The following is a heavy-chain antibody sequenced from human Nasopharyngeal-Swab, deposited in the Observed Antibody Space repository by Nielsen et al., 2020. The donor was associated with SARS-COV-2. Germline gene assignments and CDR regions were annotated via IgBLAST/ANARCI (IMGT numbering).Heavy chain of an antibody. CDR2: ISWDGGST. Sequence: GESLKISCAASGFTFDDYTMRWVRQAPGKGLEWVSLISWDGGSTYYADSVKGRFTISRDNSKNSLYLQMNSLRTEDTALYYCAKDLGGYYYYGMDVWGQGTTVTVSS. V-gene: IGHV3-43*01. CDR1: GFTFDDYT. CDR3: AKDLGGYYYYGMDV. J-gene: IGHJ6*02.